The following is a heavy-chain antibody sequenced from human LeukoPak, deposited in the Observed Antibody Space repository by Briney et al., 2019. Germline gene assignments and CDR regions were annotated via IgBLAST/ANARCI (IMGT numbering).Heavy chain of an antibody. CDR2: IYYSGST. J-gene: IGHJ4*02. CDR1: GGSVSSGSYY. Sequence: SETLSLTCTVSGGSVSSGSYYWSWIRQPPGKGLEWIGYIYYSGSTNYNPSLKSRVTISVDTSKNQFSLKLSSVTAADTAVYYCARGVYGYFDYWGQGTLVTVSS. D-gene: IGHD1-14*01. V-gene: IGHV4-61*01. CDR3: ARGVYGYFDY.